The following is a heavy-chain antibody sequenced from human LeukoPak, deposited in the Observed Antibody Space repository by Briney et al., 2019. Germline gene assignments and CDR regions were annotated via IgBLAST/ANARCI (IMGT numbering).Heavy chain of an antibody. V-gene: IGHV3-23*01. D-gene: IGHD1-14*01. CDR1: GFTFSSYG. CDR3: AKDQGLYND. J-gene: IGHJ4*02. Sequence: GGTLRLSCAASGFTFSSYGMSWVRQAPGKGLEWVSAISGSGGSTYYADSVKGRFTISRDNSKNTLYLQMDSLRAEDTAVYYCAKDQGLYNDWGQGTLVTVSS. CDR2: ISGSGGST.